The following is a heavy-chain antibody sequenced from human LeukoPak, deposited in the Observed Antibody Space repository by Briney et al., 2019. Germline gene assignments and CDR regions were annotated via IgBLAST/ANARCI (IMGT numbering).Heavy chain of an antibody. CDR1: GFTFNNAW. V-gene: IGHV3-15*07. J-gene: IGHJ6*02. D-gene: IGHD3-22*01. CDR3: TTEVRNYYQSTGSLYGMDV. CDR2: IKSKTDGGTT. Sequence: GGSLRLSCAASGFTFNNAWMNWVRQTPGKGLEWVGRIKSKTDGGTTDYAALVKGRFTISRDDSKNTLYLQMNSLKSEDTAVYYCTTEVRNYYQSTGSLYGMDVWGQGTTVTVSS.